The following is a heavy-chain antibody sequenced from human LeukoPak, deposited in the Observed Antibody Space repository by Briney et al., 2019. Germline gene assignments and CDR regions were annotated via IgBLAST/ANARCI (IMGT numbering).Heavy chain of an antibody. J-gene: IGHJ4*02. CDR3: ARDLPTIDY. CDR2: IYHSGST. V-gene: IGHV4-30-2*01. Sequence: SETLSLTCTVSGGSISSGGYYWSWIRQPPGKGLEWIGYIYHSGSTYYNPSLKSRVTISVDRSKNQFSLRLSSVTAADTAVYYCARDLPTIDYWGQGTLVTVSS. CDR1: GGSISSGGYY.